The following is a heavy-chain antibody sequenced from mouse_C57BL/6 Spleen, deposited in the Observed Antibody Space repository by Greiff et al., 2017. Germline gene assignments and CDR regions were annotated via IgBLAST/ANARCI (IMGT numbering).Heavy chain of an antibody. Sequence: QVQLQQPGAELVKPGASVKLSCKASGYTFTRYWMHWVKQRPGRGLEWIGRIDPNSGGTKYNEKFKSKATLTVDKPSSTAYMQLSSLTSEESAVYYCARSSSHFDYWGQGTTLTVSS. J-gene: IGHJ2*01. V-gene: IGHV1-72*01. D-gene: IGHD1-1*01. CDR1: GYTFTRYW. CDR3: ARSSSHFDY. CDR2: IDPNSGGT.